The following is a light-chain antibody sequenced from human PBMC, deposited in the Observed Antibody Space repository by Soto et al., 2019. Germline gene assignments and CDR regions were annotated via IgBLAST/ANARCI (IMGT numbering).Light chain of an antibody. J-gene: IGKJ3*01. V-gene: IGKV1-27*01. CDR1: QDISNF. CDR2: GAS. CDR3: QKYNSAPFT. Sequence: DIQMTQSPSSLSASVGDRDTITCRASQDISNFLVWIQQKPGKVPNLLIYGASTLQSGVPSRFSGSGSATDFTLTIRRLQPEDVATYFCQKYNSAPFTFGPGTTVDI.